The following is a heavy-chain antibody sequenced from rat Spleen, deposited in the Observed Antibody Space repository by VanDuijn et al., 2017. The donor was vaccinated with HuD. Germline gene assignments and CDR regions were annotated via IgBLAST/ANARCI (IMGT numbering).Heavy chain of an antibody. J-gene: IGHJ2*01. CDR2: ITNTGGST. Sequence: EVQLVESGGGLVQPGRSLKLSCAASGFTFSDYNMAWIRQAPGKGLEWVASITNTGGSTYYRDSVKGRFTISRDTAQNTLYLQMNSLRSEDTATYYCATHNSGYFDYWGQGVMVTVSS. V-gene: IGHV5S10*01. D-gene: IGHD4-3*01. CDR3: ATHNSGYFDY. CDR1: GFTFSDYN.